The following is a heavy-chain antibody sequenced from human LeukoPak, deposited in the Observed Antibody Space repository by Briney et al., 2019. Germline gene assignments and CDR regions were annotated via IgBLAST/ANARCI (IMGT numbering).Heavy chain of an antibody. CDR1: GFTFSSYS. D-gene: IGHD2-21*02. CDR3: ARVIPVTDNFDY. Sequence: QAGGSLRLSCAASGFTFSSYSMNWVRQAPGKGLEWVSYISSSGSTIYYADSVKGRFTISRDNAKNSLYLQMNSLRAEDTAVYYCARVIPVTDNFDYWGQGTLVTVSS. V-gene: IGHV3-48*04. CDR2: ISSSGSTI. J-gene: IGHJ4*02.